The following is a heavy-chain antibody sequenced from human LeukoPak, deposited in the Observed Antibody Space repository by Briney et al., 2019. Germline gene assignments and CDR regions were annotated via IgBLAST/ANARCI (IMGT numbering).Heavy chain of an antibody. D-gene: IGHD6-13*01. CDR2: ISYDGSNK. V-gene: IGHV3-30*18. Sequence: PGGSLRLSCAASGFTFSSYGMHWVRQAPGKGLEWVAVISYDGSNKYYADSVKGRFTISRDNSKNTLYLQMNSLRAEDTAVYYCAKSKQLVRSGYFDYWGQGTLVTVSS. CDR1: GFTFSSYG. J-gene: IGHJ4*02. CDR3: AKSKQLVRSGYFDY.